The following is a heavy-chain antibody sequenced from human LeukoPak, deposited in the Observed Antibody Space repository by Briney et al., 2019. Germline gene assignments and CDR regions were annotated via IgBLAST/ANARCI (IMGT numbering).Heavy chain of an antibody. CDR2: IRYDGSNK. CDR1: GFTFDDYA. D-gene: IGHD2-2*01. J-gene: IGHJ6*03. V-gene: IGHV3-30*02. CDR3: AKDAAYQLLMGDYYYYMDV. Sequence: GRSLRLSCAASGFTFDDYAMHWVRQAPGKGLYWVAFIRYDGSNKYYADSVKGRFTISRDNSKNTLYLQMNSLRAEDTAVYYCAKDAAYQLLMGDYYYYMDVWGKGTTVTVSS.